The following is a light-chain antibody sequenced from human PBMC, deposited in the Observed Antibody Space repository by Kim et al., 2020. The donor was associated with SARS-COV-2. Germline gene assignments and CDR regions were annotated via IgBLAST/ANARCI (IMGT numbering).Light chain of an antibody. Sequence: EIVLTQSPATLSLSPGERATLSCRASQNIFNYLAWYRQKPGQAPRLLIKDASNRATGIPDRFSASGSGTDFTLSISSLQPEDFATYYCQQSYSTPWTFGQGTKVDIK. CDR2: DAS. CDR1: QNIFNY. V-gene: IGKV3-11*01. CDR3: QQSYSTPWT. J-gene: IGKJ1*01.